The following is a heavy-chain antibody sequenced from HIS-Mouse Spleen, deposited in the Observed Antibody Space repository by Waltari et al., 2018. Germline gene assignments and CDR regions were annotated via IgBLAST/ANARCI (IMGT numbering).Heavy chain of an antibody. CDR3: ARIAEGYSSGWYAFDY. D-gene: IGHD6-19*01. CDR1: GFSLSTSGMC. CDR2: IEWDDDK. V-gene: IGHV2-70*15. Sequence: QVTLRESGPALVKPTQTLTLTCTFSGFSLSTSGMCVSWIRQPPGKALEWLARIEWDDDKYYRTSLKTRLTISKDTSKNQVVLTMTNMDPVDTATYYCARIAEGYSSGWYAFDYWGQGTLVTVSS. J-gene: IGHJ4*02.